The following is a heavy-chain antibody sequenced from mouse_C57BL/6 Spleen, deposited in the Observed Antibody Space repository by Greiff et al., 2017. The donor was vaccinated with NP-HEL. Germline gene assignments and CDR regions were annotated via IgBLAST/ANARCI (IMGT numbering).Heavy chain of an antibody. V-gene: IGHV1-9*01. CDR2: ILPGIGST. J-gene: IGHJ2*01. D-gene: IGHD2-5*01. Sequence: VQLQQSGAELMKPGASVKLSCKATGYTFTGYWIEWVKQRPGHGLEWIGEILPGIGSTNYNEQFKGKATFTADTSSNTAYMQLSSRTTEDSAIYDCSSSYSNPGYFDYLDQGTTLTVAS. CDR1: GYTFTGYW. CDR3: SSSYSNPGYFDY.